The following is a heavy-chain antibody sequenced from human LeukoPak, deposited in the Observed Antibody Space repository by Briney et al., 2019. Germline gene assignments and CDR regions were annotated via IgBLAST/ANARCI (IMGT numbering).Heavy chain of an antibody. CDR2: ISISSSYI. Sequence: GGSLRLSCVASGFTFSDYYMSWIRQAPGKGLEWVSSISISSSYIYYADSVKGRFTISRDNAKNSLYLQMNSLRAEDTAVYYCARGGQEYYDFWSGYYTLYYWGQGTLVTVSS. CDR1: GFTFSDYY. D-gene: IGHD3-3*01. CDR3: ARGGQEYYDFWSGYYTLYY. V-gene: IGHV3-11*06. J-gene: IGHJ4*02.